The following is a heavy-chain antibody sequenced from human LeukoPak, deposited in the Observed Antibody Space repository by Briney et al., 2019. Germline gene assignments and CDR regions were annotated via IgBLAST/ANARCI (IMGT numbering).Heavy chain of an antibody. CDR3: ARGGRYSSAWFFDL. CDR1: GGTFSDYV. Sequence: SVKVSCKASGGTFSDYVITWVRQAPGQGLEWMGGIITVSETTNYAQKFQGRVTSTADESTTTAYMELSSLRSEDTAVYYCARGGRYSSAWFFDLWGQGTLVTVSS. D-gene: IGHD6-19*01. CDR2: IITVSETT. V-gene: IGHV1-69*01. J-gene: IGHJ4*02.